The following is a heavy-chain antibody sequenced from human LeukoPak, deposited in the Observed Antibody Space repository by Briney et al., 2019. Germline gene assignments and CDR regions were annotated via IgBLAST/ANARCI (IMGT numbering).Heavy chain of an antibody. CDR1: GGSISSGSYY. J-gene: IGHJ6*03. Sequence: SETLSLTCTVSGGSISSGSYYWSGIRQPAGKGLEWIGRIYTSGSTNYNPSLKSRVTISVDTSENQFSLKLSSVTAADTAVYYCARDCYYYMDVWGKGTTVTVSS. CDR3: ARDCYYYMDV. CDR2: IYTSGST. V-gene: IGHV4-61*02.